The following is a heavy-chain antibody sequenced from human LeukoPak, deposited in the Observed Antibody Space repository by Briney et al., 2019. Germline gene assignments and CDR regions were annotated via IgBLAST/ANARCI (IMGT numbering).Heavy chain of an antibody. J-gene: IGHJ4*02. Sequence: SETLSLTCTVSGGSINSGTYYWSWIRQHPGKGLEWIGYISYSGSTYYNSSLKSRVTISLDTSENQFSLKLSSVTAADTAVYYCARGKRWRSSFDYWGQGTLVTVSS. CDR3: ARGKRWRSSFDY. V-gene: IGHV4-31*03. CDR2: ISYSGST. D-gene: IGHD2-21*01. CDR1: GGSINSGTYY.